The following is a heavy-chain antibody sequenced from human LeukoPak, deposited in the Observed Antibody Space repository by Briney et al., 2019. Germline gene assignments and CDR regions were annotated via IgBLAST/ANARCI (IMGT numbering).Heavy chain of an antibody. CDR2: ISGSGGST. D-gene: IGHD3-9*01. V-gene: IGHV3-23*01. Sequence: GGSLRLSCAASGFTFSSYAMSWVRQAPGKGLEWVSAISGSGGSTYYADSVKGRFTISRDNSKNTLYLQMNSLRAEDTAVYYCAKETKGYEILTGYSSRWFDPWGQGTLVTVSS. CDR3: AKETKGYEILTGYSSRWFDP. CDR1: GFTFSSYA. J-gene: IGHJ5*02.